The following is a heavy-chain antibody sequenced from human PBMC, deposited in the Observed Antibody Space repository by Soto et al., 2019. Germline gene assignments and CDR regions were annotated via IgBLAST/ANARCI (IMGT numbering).Heavy chain of an antibody. Sequence: QVQLVESGGDVVQPGRSLRLSCAASGFTFSSYGVHWVRQAPGKGLEWVAVISSDGSKKYYADSVKGQFTISRDNSKNTLYLQMNSLRAEDTAMYYCAKEGIQLWSAFDSWGQGTLVTVSS. CDR3: AKEGIQLWSAFDS. D-gene: IGHD5-18*01. CDR1: GFTFSSYG. CDR2: ISSDGSKK. J-gene: IGHJ4*02. V-gene: IGHV3-30*18.